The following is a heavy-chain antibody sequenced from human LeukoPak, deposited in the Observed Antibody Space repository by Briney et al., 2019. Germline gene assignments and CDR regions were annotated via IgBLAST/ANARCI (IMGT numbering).Heavy chain of an antibody. J-gene: IGHJ6*03. Sequence: ASVKVSCKASGYTFTGYYMHWVRQAPGQGLEWMGWINPNSGGTNYAQKFQGRVTMTRDTSISTAYMELSRLRSDDTAVYYCARVGGDYGDYVTNWGISYYYYYMDVWGKGTTVTVFS. CDR3: ARVGGDYGDYVTNWGISYYYYYMDV. V-gene: IGHV1-2*02. CDR1: GYTFTGYY. D-gene: IGHD4-17*01. CDR2: INPNSGGT.